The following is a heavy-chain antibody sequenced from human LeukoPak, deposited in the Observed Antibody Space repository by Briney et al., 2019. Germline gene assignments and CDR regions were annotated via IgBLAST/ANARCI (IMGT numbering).Heavy chain of an antibody. CDR1: GGSISSYY. Sequence: SETLSLTCTVSGGSISSYYWSWIRQPPGKGLEWIGYIYYSGSTNYNPSLKSRVTISVDTSKNQFSLKLNSVTAADTAVYYCARSGSYHNNFDYWGQGTPVTVSS. CDR2: IYYSGST. CDR3: ARSGSYHNNFDY. D-gene: IGHD1-26*01. J-gene: IGHJ4*02. V-gene: IGHV4-59*01.